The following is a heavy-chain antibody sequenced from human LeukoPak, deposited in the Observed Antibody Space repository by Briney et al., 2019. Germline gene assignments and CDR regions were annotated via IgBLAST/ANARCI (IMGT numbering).Heavy chain of an antibody. D-gene: IGHD2-21*01. CDR2: ISGSGGST. Sequence: PGGSLRLSCAASGFTFSNYGMSWVRQAPGKGLEWVSAISGSGGSTYYADSVKGRFTIFRDNSKNTLYLQMNSLRAEDTAVYYCAKSGDYSPPDWFDPWGQGTLVTVSS. CDR3: AKSGDYSPPDWFDP. V-gene: IGHV3-23*01. J-gene: IGHJ5*02. CDR1: GFTFSNYG.